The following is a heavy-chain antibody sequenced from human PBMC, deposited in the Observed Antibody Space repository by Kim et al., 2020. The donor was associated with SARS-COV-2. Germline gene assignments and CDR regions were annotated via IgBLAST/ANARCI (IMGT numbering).Heavy chain of an antibody. CDR3: AKGDSSSWSKHDY. J-gene: IGHJ4*02. CDR1: GFTFSSYG. V-gene: IGHV3-30*18. Sequence: GGSLRLSCAASGFTFSSYGMHWVRQAPGKGLEWVAVISYDGSNKYYADSVKGRFTISRDNSKNTLYLQMNSLRAEDTAEYYCAKGDSSSWSKHDYWGQGTLVTVSS. CDR2: ISYDGSNK. D-gene: IGHD6-13*01.